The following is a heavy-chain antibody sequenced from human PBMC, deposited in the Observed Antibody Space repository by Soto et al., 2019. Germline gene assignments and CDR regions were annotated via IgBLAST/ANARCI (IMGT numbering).Heavy chain of an antibody. CDR3: AKNQGVELVPLATVDWFDP. Sequence: GESLKISCAASGFIFENFGMSWVRQAPGKGLEWISSISGSGFKKYYADSVKGRFTISRDNSKSTVYLELNNLSAEDTAVYHCAKNQGVELVPLATVDWFDPWGQGSVVTVSS. J-gene: IGHJ5*02. V-gene: IGHV3-23*01. CDR1: GFIFENFG. CDR2: ISGSGFKK. D-gene: IGHD1-26*01.